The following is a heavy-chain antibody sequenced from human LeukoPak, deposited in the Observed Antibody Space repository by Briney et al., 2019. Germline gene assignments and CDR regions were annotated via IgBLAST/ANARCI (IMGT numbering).Heavy chain of an antibody. D-gene: IGHD6-13*01. J-gene: IGHJ6*03. CDR2: INPNSGGT. CDR1: GYTFTGYY. V-gene: IGHV1-2*06. Sequence: ASVEVSCKASGYTFTGYYMHWVRQAPGQGLEWMGRINPNSGGTNYAQKFQGRVTMTRDTSISTAYMELSRLRSDDTAVYYCARPSSSWYPDYYYYMDVWGKGTTVTVSS. CDR3: ARPSSSWYPDYYYYMDV.